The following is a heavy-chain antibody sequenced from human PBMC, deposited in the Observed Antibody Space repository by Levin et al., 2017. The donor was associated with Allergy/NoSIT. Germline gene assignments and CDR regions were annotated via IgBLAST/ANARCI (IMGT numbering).Heavy chain of an antibody. D-gene: IGHD3-10*01. Sequence: SQTLSLTCTVSGGSISSSNYYWGWIRQPPGKGLEWIGSMYNSGITYYHPSLKSRVTISVDTSKNQFSLNLSSVTAADTAVYYCARVGGYGSGSDHNFDIWGQGTMVTVSS. CDR3: ARVGGYGSGSDHNFDI. V-gene: IGHV4-39*01. J-gene: IGHJ3*02. CDR1: GGSISSSNYY. CDR2: MYNSGIT.